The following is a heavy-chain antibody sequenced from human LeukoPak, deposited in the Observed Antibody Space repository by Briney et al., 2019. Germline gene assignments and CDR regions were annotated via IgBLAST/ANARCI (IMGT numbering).Heavy chain of an antibody. J-gene: IGHJ4*02. V-gene: IGHV4-30-2*01. CDR2: IYHSGTT. D-gene: IGHD3-3*01. Sequence: SETLSLTCTVSGGSIDYNDHYWTWIRQPPGKGLEWIGYIYHSGTTYYNPSLESRVTISVDSFKNQFSLNLNSVTAADTAIYYCARDVTIFGPTEDWGQGTLVTVSS. CDR3: ARDVTIFGPTED. CDR1: GGSIDYNDHY.